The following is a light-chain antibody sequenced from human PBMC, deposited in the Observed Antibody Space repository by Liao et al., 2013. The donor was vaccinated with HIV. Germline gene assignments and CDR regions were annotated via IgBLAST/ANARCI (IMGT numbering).Light chain of an antibody. J-gene: IGLJ2*01. CDR2: QDS. CDR3: QAWDSSTAV. Sequence: SYELTQPPSVSVSPGQTASITCSGDKLGDKYACWYQQKPGQSPVLVIYQDSKRPSGIPERFSGSNSGNTATLTISGTQAMDEADYYCQAWDSSTAVFGRRD. CDR1: KLGDKY. V-gene: IGLV3-1*01.